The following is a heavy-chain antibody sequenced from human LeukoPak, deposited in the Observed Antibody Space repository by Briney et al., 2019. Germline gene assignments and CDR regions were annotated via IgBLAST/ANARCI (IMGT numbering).Heavy chain of an antibody. J-gene: IGHJ4*02. D-gene: IGHD1-7*01. CDR3: ARGRDWNYLFFDY. CDR2: IYTSGIT. V-gene: IGHV4-61*02. CDR1: GGSISSGSYY. Sequence: SETLSLTCTVSGGSISSGSYYWSWLRQPAGKGLEWIGRIYTSGITNYNPSLQSRVTMSVDTSKNQFSLKLNSVTAADTAVYYCARGRDWNYLFFDYWGQGTLVTVSS.